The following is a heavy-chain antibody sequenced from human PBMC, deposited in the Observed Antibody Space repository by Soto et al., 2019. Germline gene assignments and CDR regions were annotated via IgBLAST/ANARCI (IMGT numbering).Heavy chain of an antibody. V-gene: IGHV3-11*01. CDR1: GFTFSDYY. D-gene: IGHD3-22*01. CDR2: IDSSGSII. CDR3: ARDLGYYDSSGYFDD. Sequence: GGSLRLFPSASGFTFSDYYMSWIRQAPGQGLEWISYIDSSGSIIYCADSVKGRFTISRDNAKNSLYLQMNSLRAEDTAVYYCARDLGYYDSSGYFDDWGQGTLVTVP. J-gene: IGHJ4*02.